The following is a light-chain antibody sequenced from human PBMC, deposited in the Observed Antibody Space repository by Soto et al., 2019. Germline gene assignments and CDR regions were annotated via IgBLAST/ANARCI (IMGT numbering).Light chain of an antibody. CDR2: WAS. V-gene: IGKV4-1*01. CDR1: QSVLYSSNNKNY. Sequence: DIVMTQSPDSLAVSLGERATINCKSSQSVLYSSNNKNYLAWYQQKPGQPPKLLIYWASTRESGVPDRFRGSGSGTDFTLTSSSLQAEDVAVYYCQKHFPPWTFGQGTKVEIK. J-gene: IGKJ1*01. CDR3: QKHFPPWT.